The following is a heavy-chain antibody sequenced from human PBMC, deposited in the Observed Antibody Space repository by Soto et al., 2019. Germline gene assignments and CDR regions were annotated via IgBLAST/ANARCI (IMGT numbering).Heavy chain of an antibody. CDR3: ARVNDFWSGTYYGMDV. Sequence: ASVKVSCKASGYTFTGYYMHWVRQAPGQGLEWMGWINPNSGGTNYAQKFQGWVTMTRDTSISTAYMELSRLRSDDTAVYYCARVNDFWSGTYYGMDVWGQGTTVTVSS. CDR2: INPNSGGT. D-gene: IGHD3-3*01. CDR1: GYTFTGYY. J-gene: IGHJ6*02. V-gene: IGHV1-2*04.